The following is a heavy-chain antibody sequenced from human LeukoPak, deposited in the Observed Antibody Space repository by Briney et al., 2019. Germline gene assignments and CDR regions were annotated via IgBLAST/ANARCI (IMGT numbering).Heavy chain of an antibody. Sequence: PSETLSLTCTVSGGSISSSSYYWGWIRQPPGKGLEWIGSIYYSGSTYYNPSLKSRVAISVDTSKNQFSLKLSSVTAADTAVYYCASAPNYYVSSGSDHWGQGILVTVSS. V-gene: IGHV4-39*01. CDR2: IYYSGST. CDR3: ASAPNYYVSSGSDH. J-gene: IGHJ4*02. D-gene: IGHD3-22*01. CDR1: GGSISSSSYY.